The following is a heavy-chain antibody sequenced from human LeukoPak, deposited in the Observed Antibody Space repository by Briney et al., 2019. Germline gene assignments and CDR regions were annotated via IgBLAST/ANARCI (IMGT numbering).Heavy chain of an antibody. CDR2: IIPIFGTA. V-gene: IGHV1-69*13. CDR1: GGTFSSYA. Sequence: EASVKVSCKASGGTFSSYAISWVRQAPGQGLEWMGGIIPIFGTANYAQKFQGRVTITADESTSTAYMELSSLRSEDTAVYYCAREPIWFGELPYYFDYRGQGTLVTVSS. J-gene: IGHJ4*02. D-gene: IGHD3-10*01. CDR3: AREPIWFGELPYYFDY.